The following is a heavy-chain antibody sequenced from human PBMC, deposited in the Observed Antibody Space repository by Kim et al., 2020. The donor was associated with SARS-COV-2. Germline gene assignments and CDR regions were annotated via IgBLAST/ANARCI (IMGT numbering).Heavy chain of an antibody. D-gene: IGHD1-26*01. Sequence: YYADSVKGRFTISRDNSKNTLYLEGGGLRAEDTAVYYCARDPVGQYYFDYWGQGTLVTVSS. J-gene: IGHJ4*02. CDR3: ARDPVGQYYFDY. V-gene: IGHV3-30*15.